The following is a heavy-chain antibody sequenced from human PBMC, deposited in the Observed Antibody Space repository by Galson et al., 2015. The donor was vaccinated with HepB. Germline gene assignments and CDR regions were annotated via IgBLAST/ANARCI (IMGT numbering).Heavy chain of an antibody. CDR1: GGTFSSYA. Sequence: SVKVSCKASGGTFSSYAISWVRQAPGQGLEWMGGIIPIFGTANYAQKFQGRVTITADESTSTAYMELSSLRSEDTAVYYCARDGGYYDSSGYYASGFDYWGQGTLVTVSS. D-gene: IGHD3-22*01. CDR2: IIPIFGTA. J-gene: IGHJ4*02. V-gene: IGHV1-69*13. CDR3: ARDGGYYDSSGYYASGFDY.